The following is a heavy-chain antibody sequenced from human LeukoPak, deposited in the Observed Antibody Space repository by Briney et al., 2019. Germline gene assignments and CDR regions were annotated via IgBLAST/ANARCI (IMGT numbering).Heavy chain of an antibody. CDR2: INYSGST. Sequence: PSETLRLTCTVSGFTISSYYLSWIRQPPGKGLEWIGYINYSGSTNYNPSLKSRVTISVDTSKNQFTLKLSSVTAGDADVYVCACAYYSGSGGLNCFDPWGQGTLVTVSS. V-gene: IGHV4-59*08. CDR1: GFTISSYY. CDR3: ACAYYSGSGGLNCFDP. D-gene: IGHD3-10*01. J-gene: IGHJ5*02.